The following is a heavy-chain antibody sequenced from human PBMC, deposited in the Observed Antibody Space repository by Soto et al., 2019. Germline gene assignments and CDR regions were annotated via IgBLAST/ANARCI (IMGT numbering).Heavy chain of an antibody. CDR3: AARSPAFDY. Sequence: QVQLVQSGPEVKKPGASVKVSCKTSGYTFTSYGISWVRQAPGQGLEWMGWITTDNGKTTYAQKFQGRVTMTTDTAQSTAYMEMRSLRSDATAVYYCAARSPAFDYWGQGTLVTVSS. V-gene: IGHV1-18*01. CDR2: ITTDNGKT. CDR1: GYTFTSYG. J-gene: IGHJ4*02.